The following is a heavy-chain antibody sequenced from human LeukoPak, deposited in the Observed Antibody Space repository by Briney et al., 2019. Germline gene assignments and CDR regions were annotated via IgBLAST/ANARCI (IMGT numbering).Heavy chain of an antibody. D-gene: IGHD3-22*01. Sequence: PGGSLRLSCAASGFTFSSYWMHWVRQAPGKGLEWVSYISSSGSTIYYADSVKGRFTISRDNAKNSLYLQMNSLRAEDTAVCYCANDLYDSSGFYYYWGQGTLVTVSS. J-gene: IGHJ4*02. CDR2: ISSSGSTI. CDR1: GFTFSSYW. CDR3: ANDLYDSSGFYYY. V-gene: IGHV3-48*04.